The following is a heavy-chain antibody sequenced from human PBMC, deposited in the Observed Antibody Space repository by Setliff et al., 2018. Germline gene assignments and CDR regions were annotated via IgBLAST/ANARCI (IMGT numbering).Heavy chain of an antibody. CDR3: ARDREGDGNYYMDV. Sequence: SETLSLTCNVSGGSISTYHWSWIRQPPGKRLEWIGYIYNSGTTNYNPSLKSRVTISVDTSKNQFSLKLSSVTAADTAVYYCARDREGDGNYYMDVWGKGTTVTVSS. CDR2: IYNSGTT. D-gene: IGHD1-1*01. J-gene: IGHJ6*03. CDR1: GGSISTYH. V-gene: IGHV4-59*01.